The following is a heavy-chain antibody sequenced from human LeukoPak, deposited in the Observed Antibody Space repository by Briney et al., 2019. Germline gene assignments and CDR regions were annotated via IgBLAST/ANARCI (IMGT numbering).Heavy chain of an antibody. Sequence: SENLSLTCTVSGGSFSSGGYYWSWIRQHPGKGLEWIGYIFYSGTTYYNPSLKSRVIISVDASKNQFSLRLNSVTAADTAVYYCARDLGGLGKIDYWGQGTLVTVSS. CDR1: GGSFSSGGYY. J-gene: IGHJ4*02. D-gene: IGHD7-27*01. V-gene: IGHV4-31*03. CDR3: ARDLGGLGKIDY. CDR2: IFYSGTT.